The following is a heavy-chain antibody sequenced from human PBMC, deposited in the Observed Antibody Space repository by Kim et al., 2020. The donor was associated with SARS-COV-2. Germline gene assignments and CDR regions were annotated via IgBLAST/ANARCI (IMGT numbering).Heavy chain of an antibody. CDR2: IYSGGST. CDR3: ARALHYDFWSGYYIDY. V-gene: IGHV3-66*01. CDR1: GFTVSSNY. D-gene: IGHD3-3*01. J-gene: IGHJ4*02. Sequence: GGSLRLSCAASGFTVSSNYMSWVRQAPGKGLEWVSVIYSGGSTYYADSVKGRFTISRDNSKNTLYLQMNSLRAEDTAVYYCARALHYDFWSGYYIDYWGQGTLVTVSS.